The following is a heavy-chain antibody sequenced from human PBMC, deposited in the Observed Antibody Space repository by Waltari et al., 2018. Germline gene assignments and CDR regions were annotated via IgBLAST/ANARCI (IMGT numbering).Heavy chain of an antibody. V-gene: IGHV1-69*01. Sequence: QVQLVQSGAEVKKPGSSVKVSCKASGGTFSSYAISWVRQAPGQGLEWMGGIIPIFGTANYAQKFQGRVTITADESTSTAYMELSSLRSEDTAVYYCASSGTEMATIYLRYYFDYWGQGTLVTVSS. CDR3: ASSGTEMATIYLRYYFDY. J-gene: IGHJ4*02. D-gene: IGHD5-12*01. CDR1: GGTFSSYA. CDR2: IIPIFGTA.